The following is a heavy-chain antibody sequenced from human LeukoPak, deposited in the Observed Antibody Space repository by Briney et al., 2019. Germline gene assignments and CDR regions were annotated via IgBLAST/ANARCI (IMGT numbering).Heavy chain of an antibody. V-gene: IGHV1-24*01. D-gene: IGHD2-2*01. CDR2: FDPEDGGT. CDR3: AASYCSSTSCYAYFDY. J-gene: IGHJ4*02. Sequence: ASVKVSCKVSGYTLTELSMHWVRQAPGKGLEWMGGFDPEDGGTIYAQKFQGRVTMTEDTSTDTAYMELSSLRSEDTAVYYCAASYCSSTSCYAYFDYWGQGTLVTVSS. CDR1: GYTLTELS.